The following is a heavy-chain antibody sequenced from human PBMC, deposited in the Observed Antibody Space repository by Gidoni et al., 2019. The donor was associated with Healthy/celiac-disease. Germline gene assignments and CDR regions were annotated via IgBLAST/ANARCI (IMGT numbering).Heavy chain of an antibody. CDR2: IYYSGST. CDR1: GGSISSYY. D-gene: IGHD1-1*01. CDR3: ARFSGAGDFDY. Sequence: QVQLPESGPGLVKPSETLSLTCTVSGGSISSYYWSWIRQPPGKGLEWIGYIYYSGSTNYNPSLKSRVTISVDTSKNQFSLKLSSVTAADTAVYYCARFSGAGDFDYWGQGTLVTVSS. J-gene: IGHJ4*02. V-gene: IGHV4-59*01.